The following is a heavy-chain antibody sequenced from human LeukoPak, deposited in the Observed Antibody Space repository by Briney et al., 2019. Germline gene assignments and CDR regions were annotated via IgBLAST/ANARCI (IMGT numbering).Heavy chain of an antibody. V-gene: IGHV3-33*01. CDR2: IWYDGSNK. CDR1: GFTFSSYG. J-gene: IGHJ6*02. D-gene: IGHD3-22*01. Sequence: PGGSLRLSCAASGFTFSSYGMHWVRQAPGKGLEWVAVIWYDGSNKYYADSVKGRFTISRDNSKNTLYLQMNSLRAEDTAVYYCARGMYYYDSSGPYDMDVWGQGTTVTVSS. CDR3: ARGMYYYDSSGPYDMDV.